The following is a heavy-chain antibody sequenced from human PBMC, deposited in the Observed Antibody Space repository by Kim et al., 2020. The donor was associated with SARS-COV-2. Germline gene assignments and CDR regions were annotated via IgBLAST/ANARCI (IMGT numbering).Heavy chain of an antibody. CDR3: AKEREPVYFDY. Sequence: GGSLRLSCAASGFTFSSYGMHWVRQAPGKGLEWVAVISYDGSNKYYADSVKGRFTISRDNSKNTLYLQMNSLRAEDTAVYYCAKEREPVYFDYWGQGTLVTVSS. V-gene: IGHV3-30*18. CDR2: ISYDGSNK. CDR1: GFTFSSYG. J-gene: IGHJ4*02.